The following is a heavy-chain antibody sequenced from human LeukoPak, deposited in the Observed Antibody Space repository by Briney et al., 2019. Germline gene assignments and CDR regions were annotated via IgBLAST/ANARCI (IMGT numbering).Heavy chain of an antibody. J-gene: IGHJ4*02. CDR2: IKSKSDGGTI. V-gene: IGHV3-15*01. CDR3: NTDEGLASWPMFSY. Sequence: GGSLRLSCAASGFIFTKAWMSWVRQAPGKGLEWVCRIKSKSDGGTIDYASPVKGRFTISRDDSKNTLYLQMSSLKTEDTAVYYCNTDEGLASWPMFSYWGQGTQVTVSS. CDR1: GFIFTKAW. D-gene: IGHD3-10*01.